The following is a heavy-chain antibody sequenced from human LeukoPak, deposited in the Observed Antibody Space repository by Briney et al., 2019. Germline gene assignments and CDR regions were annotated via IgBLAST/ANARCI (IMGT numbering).Heavy chain of an antibody. D-gene: IGHD3-22*01. CDR3: AKDLGMIVVVLDY. CDR1: GLTFSSYA. V-gene: IGHV3-23*01. Sequence: GWSLRLSCAASGLTFSSYAMSWVRQAPGKGLEWVSAISGSGGSTYYADSVKGRFTISRDNSKNTLYLQMNSLRAEDTAVYYCAKDLGMIVVVLDYWGQGTLVTVSS. CDR2: ISGSGGST. J-gene: IGHJ4*02.